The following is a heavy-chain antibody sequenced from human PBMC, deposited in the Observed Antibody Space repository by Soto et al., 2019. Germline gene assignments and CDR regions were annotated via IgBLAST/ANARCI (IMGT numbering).Heavy chain of an antibody. CDR3: ARGFYAGKGSPPDL. D-gene: IGHD6-13*01. J-gene: IGHJ4*02. V-gene: IGHV3-23*01. Sequence: XVCLRLSCAACGFSFSSFAMSWVRQAPGKGLDWVSAISGSVGSTYSADSVKGRFTISRDNSKNTLYLQMSSLRAEDTAVYYCARGFYAGKGSPPDLWAQGSLVTVSS. CDR2: ISGSVGST. CDR1: GFSFSSFA.